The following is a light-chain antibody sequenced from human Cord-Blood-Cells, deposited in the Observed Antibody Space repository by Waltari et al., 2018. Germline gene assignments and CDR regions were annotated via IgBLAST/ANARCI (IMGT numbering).Light chain of an antibody. CDR1: ALPTQY. V-gene: IGLV3-25*02. CDR2: KDS. Sequence: SYELTQPPSVSVSPGQTARITCSGDALPTQYAYWYQEKPGQAPVLVIYKDSERLSGIPGRFSGSSSGTTVTLTISGVQAEDEADYYCQSADSSGTYVVFGGGTKLTVL. CDR3: QSADSSGTYVV. J-gene: IGLJ2*01.